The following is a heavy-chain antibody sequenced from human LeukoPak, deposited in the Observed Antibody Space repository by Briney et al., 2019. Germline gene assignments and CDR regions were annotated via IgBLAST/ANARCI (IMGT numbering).Heavy chain of an antibody. Sequence: SETLSLTCTVSGDSISSGYYWGWIRQSPGKGLEWIGSIYHTGSTNYNPSLHRRVTMPVDTSKSQFSLSLRSVTAADTAVYYCAKGIKCSSLSCDAFGPWGQGTPVTVSS. V-gene: IGHV4-38-2*02. CDR1: GDSISSGYY. J-gene: IGHJ5*02. D-gene: IGHD2-2*01. CDR3: AKGIKCSSLSCDAFGP. CDR2: IYHTGST.